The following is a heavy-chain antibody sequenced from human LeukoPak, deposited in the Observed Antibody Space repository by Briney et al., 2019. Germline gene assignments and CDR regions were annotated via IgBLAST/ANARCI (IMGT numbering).Heavy chain of an antibody. CDR3: ARDLRFLEWLGPRYYYYGMDV. CDR2: INPSGGST. Sequence: ASVKVSCKASGYTFTSYYMHWVRQAPGQGLEWMGIINPSGGSTSYALKFQGRVTMTRDTSTSTVYMELSSLRSEDTAVYYCARDLRFLEWLGPRYYYYGMDVWGQGTTVTVSS. J-gene: IGHJ6*02. CDR1: GYTFTSYY. D-gene: IGHD3-3*01. V-gene: IGHV1-46*01.